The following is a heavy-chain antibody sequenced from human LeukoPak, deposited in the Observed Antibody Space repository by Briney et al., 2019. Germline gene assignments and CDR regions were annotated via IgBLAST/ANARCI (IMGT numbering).Heavy chain of an antibody. CDR3: ANDAGQANYFDY. Sequence: PGGSLRLSCAASGFTFSSYAMSWVRQAPGKGLEWVSTISGSVGSTYNADSVKGRFTISRDNSKNTLYLQMNSLRAEDTAVYYCANDAGQANYFDYWGQGTLVTVSS. CDR1: GFTFSSYA. V-gene: IGHV3-23*01. CDR2: ISGSVGST. J-gene: IGHJ4*02.